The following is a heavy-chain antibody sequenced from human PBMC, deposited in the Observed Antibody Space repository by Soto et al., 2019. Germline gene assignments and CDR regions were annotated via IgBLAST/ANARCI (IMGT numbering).Heavy chain of an antibody. V-gene: IGHV3-21*02. CDR2: INGRSNYK. J-gene: IGHJ4*02. D-gene: IGHD1-26*01. Sequence: EVQLVESGGGLVAPGGSLRLSCVASGFTLTAYTMYWVRQAPGTGLEWVSSINGRSNYKYYSDSVKGRFTISRDNTQNSLFLQMSRLGPEDTATYYCVREDGVVGVSSAFDSWGQGTLVTVSS. CDR1: GFTLTAYT. CDR3: VREDGVVGVSSAFDS.